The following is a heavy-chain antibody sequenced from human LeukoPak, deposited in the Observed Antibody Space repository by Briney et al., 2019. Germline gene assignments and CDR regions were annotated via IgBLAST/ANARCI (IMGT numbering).Heavy chain of an antibody. J-gene: IGHJ6*02. V-gene: IGHV4-59*08. Sequence: MPSETLSLTCTVSGGSISSYYWSWIRQPPGKGLEWIGYIYYSGSTNYNPSLKSRVTISVDTSKNQFSLKLSSVTAADTAVYYCARHDLDYYGSGSSDVWGQGTTVTVSS. CDR2: IYYSGST. D-gene: IGHD3-10*01. CDR3: ARHDLDYYGSGSSDV. CDR1: GGSISSYY.